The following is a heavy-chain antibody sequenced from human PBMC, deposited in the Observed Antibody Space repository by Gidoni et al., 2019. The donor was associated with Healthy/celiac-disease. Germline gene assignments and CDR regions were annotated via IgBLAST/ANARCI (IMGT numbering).Heavy chain of an antibody. J-gene: IGHJ6*02. V-gene: IGHV1-69*08. CDR1: GGTFSSST. D-gene: IGHD2-8*01. Sequence: QVQLVQSGAEVKKPGSSVKVSCKASGGTFSSSTISWVRQAPGQGLEWMGRIIPILGIANYAQKFQGRVTITADKSTSTAYMELSSLRSEDTAVYYCAREGVSYYGMDVWGQGTTVTVSS. CDR3: AREGVSYYGMDV. CDR2: IIPILGIA.